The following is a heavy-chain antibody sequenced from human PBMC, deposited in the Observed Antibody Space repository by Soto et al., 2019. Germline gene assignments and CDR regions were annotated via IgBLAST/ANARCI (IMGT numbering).Heavy chain of an antibody. CDR1: GFTFNSYV. CDR2: TSHDGVLK. D-gene: IGHD3-3*01. Sequence: QVQLVESGGGVVQPGGSLRLSCAASGFTFNSYVIHWVRQAPGRGLEWVAVTSHDGVLKLFAESVKGRFTISRDNSKNTLYLQMDSLRVDDMAVYYCAREGYYDFSSGPFSGYFDFWGQGTLVTVSS. CDR3: AREGYYDFSSGPFSGYFDF. V-gene: IGHV3-30*14. J-gene: IGHJ4*02.